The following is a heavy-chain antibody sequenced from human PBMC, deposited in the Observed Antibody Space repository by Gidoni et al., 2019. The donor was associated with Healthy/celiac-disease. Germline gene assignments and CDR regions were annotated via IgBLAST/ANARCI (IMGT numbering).Heavy chain of an antibody. CDR1: GFNFSSYA. D-gene: IGHD5-18*01. J-gene: IGHJ4*02. Sequence: EVQLLESGGGLVQPGGSLRLLCAASGFNFSSYALSWVRQAPGKGLEWVSAISGSGGSTYYADSVKGRFTISRDNSKNTLYLQMNSLRAEDTAVYYCAKGRGYSYGRSFDYWGQGTLVTVSS. CDR3: AKGRGYSYGRSFDY. V-gene: IGHV3-23*01. CDR2: ISGSGGST.